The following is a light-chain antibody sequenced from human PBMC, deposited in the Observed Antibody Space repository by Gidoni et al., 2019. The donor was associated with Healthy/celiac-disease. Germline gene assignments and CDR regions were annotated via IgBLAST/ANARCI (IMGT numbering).Light chain of an antibody. J-gene: IGKJ4*01. Sequence: EIVLPQSPATLSLSPGERATLSCRASQSVSSYLAWYQQTPGQAPRLLIYDASDSATGTPARFRGSGSGTDFALTISSLGPEDFAVYYCQQRSNWPPRVTFGGXTKVEIK. CDR2: DAS. CDR1: QSVSSY. V-gene: IGKV3-11*01. CDR3: QQRSNWPPRVT.